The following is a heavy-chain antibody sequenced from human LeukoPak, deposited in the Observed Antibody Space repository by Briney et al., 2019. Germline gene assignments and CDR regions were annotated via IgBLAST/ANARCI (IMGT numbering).Heavy chain of an antibody. CDR1: GGSFSGYY. J-gene: IGHJ3*02. D-gene: IGHD3-9*01. CDR2: INHSGST. V-gene: IGHV4-34*01. CDR3: ARERLLYFDWFRSAFDI. Sequence: SETLSLTCAVYGGSFSGYYWSWIRQPPGKGLEWIGEINHSGSTNYNPSLKSRVTISVDTSKNQFSLKLSSVTAADTAVYYCARERLLYFDWFRSAFDIWGQGTMVTVSS.